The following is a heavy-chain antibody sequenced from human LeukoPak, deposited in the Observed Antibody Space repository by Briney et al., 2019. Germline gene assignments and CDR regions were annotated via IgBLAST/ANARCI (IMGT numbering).Heavy chain of an antibody. J-gene: IGHJ4*02. V-gene: IGHV3-30*02. Sequence: GGSLRLSCAASGFTFSSYAMHWVRQAPGKGLEWVAFIRYDGSNKYYADSVKGRFTISRDNSENTLYLQMNSLRAEDTAVYYCARSPKYYYAIDYWGQGTLVTVSS. D-gene: IGHD3-22*01. CDR1: GFTFSSYA. CDR2: IRYDGSNK. CDR3: ARSPKYYYAIDY.